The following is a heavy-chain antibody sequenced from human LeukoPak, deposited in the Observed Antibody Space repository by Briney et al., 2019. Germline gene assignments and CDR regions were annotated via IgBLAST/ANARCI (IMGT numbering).Heavy chain of an antibody. V-gene: IGHV3-23*01. CDR2: ISGSGGST. CDR3: AISLGGLVFQFDY. J-gene: IGHJ4*02. Sequence: PGGSLRLSCAASGFTFSSYAMSWVRQAPGKGLEWVSAISGSGGSTYYADSVKGRFTISRDNSKNTLYLQMNSLRAEDTAVYYCAISLGGLVFQFDYWGQGTLVTVSS. D-gene: IGHD3-16*01. CDR1: GFTFSSYA.